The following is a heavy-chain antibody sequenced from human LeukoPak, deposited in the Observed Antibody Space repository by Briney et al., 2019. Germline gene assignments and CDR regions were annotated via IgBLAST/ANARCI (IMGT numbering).Heavy chain of an antibody. V-gene: IGHV1-3*03. CDR2: INAGKGNT. D-gene: IGHD6-13*01. Sequence: ASVKVSCNASGYTFSYYVINWVRQAPGQRLEWMGCINAGKGNTKYSDGFQSRGTITRDTSSRTYYMELSSLTSEDMTWYYCARARSISSNWGIDYWGQGTLVTVSS. CDR1: GYTFSYYV. J-gene: IGHJ4*02. CDR3: ARARSISSNWGIDY.